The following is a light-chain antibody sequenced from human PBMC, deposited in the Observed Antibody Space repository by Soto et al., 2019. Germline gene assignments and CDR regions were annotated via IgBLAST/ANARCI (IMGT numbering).Light chain of an antibody. V-gene: IGLV3-21*02. Sequence: SYELTQPPSVSVAPGQTAILTCGGNNIGSITVHWYQQKPGQAPVLVVHDDIDRPSGIPERFSGSNSGNTATLTVSGLQAEDEGDYYCFSYADTNNFVFGSGTKLTVL. CDR2: DDI. CDR1: NIGSIT. CDR3: FSYADTNNFV. J-gene: IGLJ1*01.